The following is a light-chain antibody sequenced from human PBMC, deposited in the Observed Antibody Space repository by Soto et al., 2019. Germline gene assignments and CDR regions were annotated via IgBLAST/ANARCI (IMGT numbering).Light chain of an antibody. J-gene: IGLJ2*01. V-gene: IGLV2-8*01. CDR3: SSYAGTNNVI. Sequence: QSALTQPPSASGSPGQSVTISCTGTSSDVGGYNHVSWYQQHPGKAPKLIIYDVNKTPSGVSDRFSASKSGNTASLTVSWLQAEDEADYYCSSYAGTNNVIFGGGTKLTVL. CDR2: DVN. CDR1: SSDVGGYNH.